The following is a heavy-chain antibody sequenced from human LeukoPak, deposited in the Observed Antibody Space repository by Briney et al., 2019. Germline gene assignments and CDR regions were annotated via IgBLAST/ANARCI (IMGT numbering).Heavy chain of an antibody. D-gene: IGHD3-22*01. CDR3: ARQGSSGYPRPYYFDY. CDR1: GYTFTSYD. J-gene: IGHJ4*02. Sequence: ASVKVSCKASGYTFTSYDINWVRQATGQGLEWMGWMNPNSGNTGYAQKFQGRVTMTRDTSISTAYMELSRLRSDDTAVYYCARQGSSGYPRPYYFDYWGQGTLVTVSS. CDR2: MNPNSGNT. V-gene: IGHV1-8*01.